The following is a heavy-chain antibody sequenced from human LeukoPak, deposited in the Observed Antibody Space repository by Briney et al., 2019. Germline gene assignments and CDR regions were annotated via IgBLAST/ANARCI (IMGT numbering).Heavy chain of an antibody. D-gene: IGHD2-2*01. CDR3: ARSPVAAMPYYFDY. J-gene: IGHJ4*02. V-gene: IGHV3-48*01. CDR1: GFTFSSYS. CDR2: ISSSSSTI. Sequence: PGGSLRLSCAASGFTFSSYSMNWVRQAPGKGLEWVSYISSSSSTIYYADSVKGRFTISRDNAKNSLYLQMNSLRAEDTAVYYCARSPVAAMPYYFDYWGQGTLGTVSS.